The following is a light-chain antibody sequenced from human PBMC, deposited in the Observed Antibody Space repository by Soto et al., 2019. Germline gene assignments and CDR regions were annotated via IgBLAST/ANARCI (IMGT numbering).Light chain of an antibody. Sequence: QSALTQPASVSGSPGQSIAISCPGTSCDVGSYNLVSWYQQHPGKAPKLMIYEGSKRPSGVSNRFSGSKSGNTASLTISGLQPQDEADYYCCSYACSSTFVVFGGGTKLTVL. CDR3: CSYACSSTFVV. CDR1: SCDVGSYNL. V-gene: IGLV2-23*03. J-gene: IGLJ2*01. CDR2: EGS.